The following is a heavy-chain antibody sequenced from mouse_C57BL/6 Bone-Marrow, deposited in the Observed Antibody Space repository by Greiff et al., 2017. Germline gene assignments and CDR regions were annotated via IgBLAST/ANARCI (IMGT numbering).Heavy chain of an antibody. Sequence: QVQLQQSGAELVRPGASVTLSCKASGYTFTDYEMHWVKQTPVHGLEWIGAIDPETGGTAYNQKFKGKAILTADKSSSTAYMELRSLTSEDSAVYDCTRGGEGYAMDYWGQGTSVTVSS. J-gene: IGHJ4*01. CDR2: IDPETGGT. V-gene: IGHV1-15*01. CDR3: TRGGEGYAMDY. CDR1: GYTFTDYE.